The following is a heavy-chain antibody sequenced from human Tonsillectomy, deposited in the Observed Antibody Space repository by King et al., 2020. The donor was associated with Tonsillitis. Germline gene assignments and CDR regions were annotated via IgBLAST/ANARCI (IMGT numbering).Heavy chain of an antibody. V-gene: IGHV3-48*01. CDR1: GFTFSSYS. CDR3: ARDPQYYYDSSGYLDY. D-gene: IGHD3-22*01. Sequence: VQLVESGGGLVQPGGSLRLSCAASGFTFSSYSMNWVRQAPGKGLEWVSYISSGSSTIYYADSVKGRFTISRDNAKNSLYLQMNSLRAEDTAVYYCARDPQYYYDSSGYLDYWGQGTLVTVSS. CDR2: ISSGSSTI. J-gene: IGHJ4*02.